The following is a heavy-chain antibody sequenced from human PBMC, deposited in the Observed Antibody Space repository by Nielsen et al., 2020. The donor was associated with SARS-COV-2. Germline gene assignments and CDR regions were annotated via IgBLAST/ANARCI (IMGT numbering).Heavy chain of an antibody. J-gene: IGHJ4*02. CDR2: ISYDGSNK. D-gene: IGHD1-26*01. V-gene: IGHV3-30*04. CDR1: GFTFSSYA. Sequence: GGSLRLSCAASGFTFSSYAMHWVRQAPGKGLEWVAVISYDGSNKYYADSVKGRFTISRDNSKNTLYLQMNSLRAEDTAVYYCARDREVGATLDYWGQGTLVTVSS. CDR3: ARDREVGATLDY.